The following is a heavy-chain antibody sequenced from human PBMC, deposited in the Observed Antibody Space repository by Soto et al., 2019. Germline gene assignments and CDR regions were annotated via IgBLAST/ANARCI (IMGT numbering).Heavy chain of an antibody. CDR3: AREGRYYASGRFWWFDP. Sequence: QVRLRQWGAGLLKPSKTLSLPCAVYGGSFSDYYGGGFPQPPGRGLGWIGEINHSGRTNYNPSLKSRVTISVDTSKNQFSLKLSSVTAADTAVYYCAREGRYYASGRFWWFDPWGQGTLVTVSS. CDR2: INHSGRT. D-gene: IGHD3-10*01. J-gene: IGHJ5*02. CDR1: GGSFSDYY. V-gene: IGHV4-34*01.